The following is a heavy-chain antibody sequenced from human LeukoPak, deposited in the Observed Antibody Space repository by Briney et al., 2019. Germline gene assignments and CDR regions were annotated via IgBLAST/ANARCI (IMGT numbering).Heavy chain of an antibody. J-gene: IGHJ2*01. D-gene: IGHD3-22*01. V-gene: IGHV3-23*01. CDR2: ISGSGFST. CDR3: AKDIEVAITGHYFDL. CDR1: GFTFSSYA. Sequence: GGSLRLSCAASGFTFSSYAMSWVRQAPGQGLEWLSAISGSGFSTHYADSVKGRFTISRDNSKTTLFLQMNSLRAEDTALYYCAKDIEVAITGHYFDLWGRGTLVAVSS.